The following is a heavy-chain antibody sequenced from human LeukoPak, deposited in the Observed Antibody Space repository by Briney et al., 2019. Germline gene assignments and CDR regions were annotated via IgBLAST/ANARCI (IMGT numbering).Heavy chain of an antibody. CDR3: ARVVPPTDYGSGSYFWDPYYFDY. CDR2: ISGSGYNT. Sequence: GGTLRLSCAASGFTFSSCGMSWVRQAPGKGLEWVSTISGSGYNTYYADSVKGRFTISRDNSKNTLYLQMNSLRAEDTAVYYCARVVPPTDYGSGSYFWDPYYFDYWGQGTLVTVSS. V-gene: IGHV3-23*01. D-gene: IGHD3-10*01. CDR1: GFTFSSCG. J-gene: IGHJ4*02.